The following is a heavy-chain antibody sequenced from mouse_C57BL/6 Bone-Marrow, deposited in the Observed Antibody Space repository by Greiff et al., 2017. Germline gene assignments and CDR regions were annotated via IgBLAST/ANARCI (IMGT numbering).Heavy chain of an antibody. CDR1: GFTFSDYY. V-gene: IGHV5-12*01. Sequence: EVKLVESGGGLVQPGGSLKLSCAASGFTFSDYYMYWVRQTPEKRLEWVAYISNGGGSTYSPDTVKGRFTISRDNAKNTLYLQMSRLKSEDTAMYYCARQGVYYFDYWGQGTTLTVSS. J-gene: IGHJ2*01. CDR2: ISNGGGST. CDR3: ARQGVYYFDY.